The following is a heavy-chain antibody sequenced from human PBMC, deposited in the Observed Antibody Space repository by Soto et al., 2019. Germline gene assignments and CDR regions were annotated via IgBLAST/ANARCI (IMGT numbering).Heavy chain of an antibody. J-gene: IGHJ5*02. CDR3: ARMYSSGSGWFHP. V-gene: IGHV4-31*03. D-gene: IGHD6-19*01. CDR2: FYSSGSI. Sequence: SETLSLTCFVSGYSITAGGYYWSWIRHHPGKGLEWIGSFYSSGSIICNPSLRSRVSISGDTSSNQFSMSLTSVTAADTARYYCARMYSSGSGWFHPWGQGTLVTVSS. CDR1: GYSITAGGYY.